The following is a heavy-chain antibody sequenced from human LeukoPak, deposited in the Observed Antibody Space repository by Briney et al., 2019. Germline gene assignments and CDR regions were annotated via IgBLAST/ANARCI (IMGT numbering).Heavy chain of an antibody. CDR2: IYYSGST. Sequence: SETLSLTCTASGGSISSYYWSWIRQPPGKGLEWIGYIYYSGSTNYNPSLKSRVTISVDTSKNQFSLKLSSVTAADTAVYYCARPNYCGSMTNWFDPWGQGTLVTVSS. J-gene: IGHJ5*02. D-gene: IGHD3-10*01. V-gene: IGHV4-59*08. CDR1: GGSISSYY. CDR3: ARPNYCGSMTNWFDP.